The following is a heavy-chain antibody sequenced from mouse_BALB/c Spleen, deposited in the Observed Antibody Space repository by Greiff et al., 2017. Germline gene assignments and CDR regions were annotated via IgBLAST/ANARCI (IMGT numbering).Heavy chain of an antibody. V-gene: IGHV1S81*02. D-gene: IGHD1-1*01. CDR1: GYTFTSYW. J-gene: IGHJ4*01. Sequence: QVQLQQPGAELVKPGASVKLSCKASGYTFTSYWMHWVKQRPGQGLEWIGEINPSNGRTNYNEKFKSKATLTVDKSSSTAYMQLSSLTSEDSAVYYCARRWYYGSSHAMDYWGQGISVTVSS. CDR3: ARRWYYGSSHAMDY. CDR2: INPSNGRT.